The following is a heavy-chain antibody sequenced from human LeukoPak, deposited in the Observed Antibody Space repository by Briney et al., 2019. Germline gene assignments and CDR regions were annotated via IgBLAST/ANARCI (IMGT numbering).Heavy chain of an antibody. CDR1: GFTFSSYA. CDR3: ARDPPNIVVVPDAIGDSG. J-gene: IGHJ4*02. Sequence: GGSLRLSCAASGFTFSSYAMTWVRQAPGKGLEWVSGLSGTGGTTYYADSVKGRFTISRDNAKNSLYLQMNSLRAEDTAVYYCARDPPNIVVVPDAIGDSGWGQGTLVTVSS. CDR2: LSGTGGTT. V-gene: IGHV3-21*01. D-gene: IGHD2-2*01.